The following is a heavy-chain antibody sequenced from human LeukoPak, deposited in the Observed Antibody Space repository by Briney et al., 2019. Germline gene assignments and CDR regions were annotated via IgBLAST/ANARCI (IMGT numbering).Heavy chain of an antibody. V-gene: IGHV3-23*01. CDR3: AKDGQPYYYYDSSGSNWFDP. CDR1: GFTFSSYA. CDR2: ISGSGGST. J-gene: IGHJ5*02. D-gene: IGHD3-22*01. Sequence: GGSLRLSCAASGFTFSSYAMSWVRQAPGKGLEWVSAISGSGGSTYYADSVKGRFTISRDNSKNTLYLQMNSLRAEDTAVYYCAKDGQPYYYYDSSGSNWFDPWGQGTLVTVSS.